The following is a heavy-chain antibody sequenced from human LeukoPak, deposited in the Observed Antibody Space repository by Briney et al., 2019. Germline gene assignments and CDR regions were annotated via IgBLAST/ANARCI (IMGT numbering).Heavy chain of an antibody. Sequence: ASVKVSCKASGYTFTGYYMHWVRQAPGQRLEWMGWINAGNGNTKYSQKFQGRVTITRDTSASTAYMELSSLRSEDTAVYYCARDPEYSSSSSLFDPWGQGTLVTVSS. CDR2: INAGNGNT. J-gene: IGHJ5*02. CDR1: GYTFTGYY. CDR3: ARDPEYSSSSSLFDP. D-gene: IGHD6-6*01. V-gene: IGHV1-3*01.